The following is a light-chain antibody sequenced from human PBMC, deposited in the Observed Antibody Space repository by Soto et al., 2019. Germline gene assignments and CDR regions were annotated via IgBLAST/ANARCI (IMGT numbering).Light chain of an antibody. CDR1: QDIGTY. V-gene: IGKV1-12*01. CDR2: DAS. J-gene: IGKJ2*01. Sequence: DIQMTQSPSSVSASVGDRVTITCRASQDIGTYLGWYQQKPGKAPTLLISDASNLQGGVTSRFSGSGSGTDFTLTISSLQPEDFATYFCQQSLRFPYTFGQGTKLEIK. CDR3: QQSLRFPYT.